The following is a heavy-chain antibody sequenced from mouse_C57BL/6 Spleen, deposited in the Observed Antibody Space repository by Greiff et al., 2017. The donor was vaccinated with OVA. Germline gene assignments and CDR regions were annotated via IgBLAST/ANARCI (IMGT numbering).Heavy chain of an antibody. Sequence: EVMLVESGPELVKPGASVKISCKASGYSFTGYYMHWVKQSSEKSLEWIGEINPSTGGTSYNQKFKGKATLTVDKSSSTAYMQLKSLTSEDSAVYYCARKDYGSSYHFDYWGQGTTLTVSS. CDR2: INPSTGGT. D-gene: IGHD1-1*01. V-gene: IGHV1-43*01. CDR3: ARKDYGSSYHFDY. J-gene: IGHJ2*01. CDR1: GYSFTGYY.